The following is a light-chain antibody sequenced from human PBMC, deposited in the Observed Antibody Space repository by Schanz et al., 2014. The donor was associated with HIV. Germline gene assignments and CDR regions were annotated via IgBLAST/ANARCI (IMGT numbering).Light chain of an antibody. J-gene: IGKJ1*01. CDR2: AAS. CDR3: QQSYTILRT. CDR1: QGIRND. Sequence: AIQLTQSPSSLSASVGDRVTITCRASQGIRNDLGWYQQKPGRAPKLLIYAASTLQSGVPSSFSGSGSGTDFTLTISSLQPEDFATYYCQQSYTILRTFGQGTKVDIK. V-gene: IGKV1-6*01.